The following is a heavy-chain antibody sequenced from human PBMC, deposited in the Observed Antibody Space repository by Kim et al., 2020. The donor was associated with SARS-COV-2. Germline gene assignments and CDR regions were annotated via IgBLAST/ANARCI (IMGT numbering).Heavy chain of an antibody. Sequence: YSPAFQGHVTISADKSISTAYRQWSSLKASDTAMYYCARHRDSSGYYFDYWGQGTLVTVSS. V-gene: IGHV5-10-1*01. D-gene: IGHD3-22*01. J-gene: IGHJ4*02. CDR3: ARHRDSSGYYFDY.